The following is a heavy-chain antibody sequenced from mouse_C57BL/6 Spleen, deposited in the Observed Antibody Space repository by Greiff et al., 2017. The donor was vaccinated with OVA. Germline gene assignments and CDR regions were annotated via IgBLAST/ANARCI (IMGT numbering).Heavy chain of an antibody. CDR3: ARYDGNFDY. Sequence: QVQLQQSGAELVRPGASVKLSCKASGYTFTDYYINWVKQRPGQGLERIARIYPGSGNTYYNEKFKGKDTLTAEKSSSTAYMQLSSLTSEDSAVYFCARYDGNFDYWGQGTTLTVSS. CDR2: IYPGSGNT. V-gene: IGHV1-76*01. D-gene: IGHD2-1*01. J-gene: IGHJ2*01. CDR1: GYTFTDYY.